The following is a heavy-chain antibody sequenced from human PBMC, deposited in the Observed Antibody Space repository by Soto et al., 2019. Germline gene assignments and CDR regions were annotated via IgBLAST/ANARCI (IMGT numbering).Heavy chain of an antibody. V-gene: IGHV4-59*01. Sequence: SETLSLTCTVSGGSISSYYWSWIRQPPGKGLEWIGYIYYSGSTNYNPSLKSRVTISVDTSKNQFSLKLSSVTAADTAVYYCARLRDGPYYFDYWGQGTLVTVSS. J-gene: IGHJ4*02. CDR3: ARLRDGPYYFDY. CDR1: GGSISSYY. CDR2: IYYSGST.